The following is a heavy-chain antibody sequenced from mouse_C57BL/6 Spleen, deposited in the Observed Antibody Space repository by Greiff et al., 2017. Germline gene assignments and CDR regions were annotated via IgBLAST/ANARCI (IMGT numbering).Heavy chain of an antibody. Sequence: QVQLQQSGPELVKPGASVKISCKASGYAFSSSWMNWVKQRPGKGLEWIGRIYPGDGDTNYNGKFKGKATLTADKSSSTAYMQLSSLTSEDSAVYFCHSNYVRDYYAMDYWGQGTSVTVSS. V-gene: IGHV1-82*01. J-gene: IGHJ4*01. CDR2: IYPGDGDT. CDR3: HSNYVRDYYAMDY. CDR1: GYAFSSSW. D-gene: IGHD2-5*01.